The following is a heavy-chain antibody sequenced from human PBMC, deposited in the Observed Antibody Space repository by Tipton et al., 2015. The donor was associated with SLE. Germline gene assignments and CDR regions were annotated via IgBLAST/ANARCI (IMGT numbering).Heavy chain of an antibody. CDR1: GFTFSSYS. CDR2: IYVGGDT. Sequence: SLRLSCAASGFTFSSYSMTWVRQAPGKGLEWVSVIYVGGDTYYGDFVKGRFTISRDNSKNTLYLQLNGLRPEDTALYFCARRAVTNNWYFDLWGRGTLVTVSS. CDR3: ARRAVTNNWYFDL. J-gene: IGHJ2*01. D-gene: IGHD4-17*01. V-gene: IGHV3-23*03.